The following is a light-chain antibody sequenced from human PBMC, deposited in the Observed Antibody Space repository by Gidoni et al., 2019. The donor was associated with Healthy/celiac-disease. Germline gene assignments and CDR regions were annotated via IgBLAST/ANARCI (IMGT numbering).Light chain of an antibody. CDR1: QSVSSK. J-gene: IGKJ5*01. CDR2: GAS. V-gene: IGKV3-15*01. CDR3: QQYNNWLT. Sequence: EIVMTQSPATLSVSPGERATLSCRASQSVSSKPGQAPRLLIYGASTRATGIPARFSGSGSGTEFTLTISSLQSEDFAVYYCQQYNNWLTFGQGTRLEIK.